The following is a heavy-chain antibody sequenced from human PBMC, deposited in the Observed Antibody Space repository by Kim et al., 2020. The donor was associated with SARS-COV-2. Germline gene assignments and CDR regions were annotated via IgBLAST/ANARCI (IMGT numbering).Heavy chain of an antibody. Sequence: GGSLRLSCAASGFTFSSYWMSWVRQAPGKGLEWVANIKQDGSEKYYVDSVKGRFTISRDNAKNSLYLQMNSLRAEDTAVYYCARGAYRWLDKEGFDYWGQGTLVTVSS. J-gene: IGHJ4*02. D-gene: IGHD6-19*01. CDR3: ARGAYRWLDKEGFDY. V-gene: IGHV3-7*03. CDR2: IKQDGSEK. CDR1: GFTFSSYW.